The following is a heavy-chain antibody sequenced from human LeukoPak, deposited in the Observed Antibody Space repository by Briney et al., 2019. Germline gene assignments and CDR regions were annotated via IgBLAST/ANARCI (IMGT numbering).Heavy chain of an antibody. J-gene: IGHJ4*02. CDR3: ARSPYYCSSTRCYSGFDY. CDR2: INPNSGAT. CDR1: GYTLTDYY. Sequence: ASVKVSCKASGYTLTDYYLHWVRQAPGQGLKWMGWINPNSGATHYAQSFQARVTMTRDTSTTTAYMELRSLRSDDTAVYYCARSPYYCSSTRCYSGFDYWGQGTLVTVSS. D-gene: IGHD2-2*01. V-gene: IGHV1-2*02.